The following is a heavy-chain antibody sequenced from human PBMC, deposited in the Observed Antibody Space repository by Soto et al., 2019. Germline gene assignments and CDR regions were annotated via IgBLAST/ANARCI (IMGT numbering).Heavy chain of an antibody. J-gene: IGHJ4*02. D-gene: IGHD3-22*01. CDR3: GRADCYDSSGFYYDC. Sequence: ASVKVSCKASGYIFTNHYIHWVRQAPGQGLEWMGIINPSGGSTNYLQKFQGRITMTRDTSTSTVYMELSSLRSEETAVYFCGRADCYDSSGFYYDCWGQGSLVTVSS. V-gene: IGHV1-46*01. CDR1: GYIFTNHY. CDR2: INPSGGST.